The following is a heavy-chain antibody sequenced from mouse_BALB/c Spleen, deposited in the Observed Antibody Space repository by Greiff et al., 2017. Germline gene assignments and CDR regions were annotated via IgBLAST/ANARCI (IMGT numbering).Heavy chain of an antibody. CDR2: IYPGSGST. D-gene: IGHD1-1*01. CDR3: TRLGVYYYGRGFAD. CDR1: GYTFTSYW. Sequence: LQQPGSELVRPGASVKLSCKASGYTFTSYWMHWVKQRPGQGLEWIGNIYPGSGSTNYDEKFKSKATLTVDTSSSTAYMQLSSLTSEDSAVYYCTRLGVYYYGRGFADWGQGTLVTVSA. J-gene: IGHJ3*01. V-gene: IGHV1S22*01.